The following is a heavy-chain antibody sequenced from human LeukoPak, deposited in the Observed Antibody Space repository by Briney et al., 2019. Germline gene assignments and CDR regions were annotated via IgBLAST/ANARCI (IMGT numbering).Heavy chain of an antibody. CDR1: GYSISSGYY. CDR2: IYHSGST. V-gene: IGHV4-38-2*02. J-gene: IGHJ4*02. D-gene: IGHD3-22*01. CDR3: ATMLPEQEYYDSSGHFDY. Sequence: SETLSLTCTVSGYSISSGYYWGWIRQPPGKGLEWIGSIYHSGSTYYNPSLKSRVTISVDTSKNQFSLKLSSVTAADTAVYYCATMLPEQEYYDSSGHFDYWGQGTLVTVSS.